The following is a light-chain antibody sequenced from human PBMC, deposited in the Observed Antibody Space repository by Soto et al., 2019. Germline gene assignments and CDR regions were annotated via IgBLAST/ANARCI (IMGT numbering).Light chain of an antibody. J-gene: IGLJ2*01. CDR1: SSDVGAYAY. CDR3: SSYAGSNNVV. V-gene: IGLV2-8*01. CDR2: EVN. Sequence: QSALTQPPSASGSPGQSVTISCTGTSSDVGAYAYVSWYQQHPGKAPKLMIYEVNKRPSGVPDRVSGSKSGNMASLTVSGLQAEDEAEYYCSSYAGSNNVVFGAGTQLTVL.